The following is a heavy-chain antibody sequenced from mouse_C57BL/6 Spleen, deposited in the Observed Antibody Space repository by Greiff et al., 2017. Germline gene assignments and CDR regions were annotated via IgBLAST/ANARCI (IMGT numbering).Heavy chain of an antibody. Sequence: QVQLQQSGAELAKPGASVKLSCKASGYTFTSYWMHWVKQRPGQGLEWIGYINPSSGYTKYNQKFKDKATLTADKSSSTAYVQLSSLTSEDAAVYFCARSELPKDYWGQGTSVTVSS. CDR2: INPSSGYT. CDR3: ARSELPKDY. D-gene: IGHD1-1*01. J-gene: IGHJ4*01. CDR1: GYTFTSYW. V-gene: IGHV1-7*01.